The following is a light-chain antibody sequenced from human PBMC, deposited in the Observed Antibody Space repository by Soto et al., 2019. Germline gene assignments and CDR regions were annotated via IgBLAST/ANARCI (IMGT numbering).Light chain of an antibody. Sequence: TVVTQEPSFSVSPGGTVTLTCGLNSGSVSTSFFPYWYQQTPGQAPRTLIYNTNTRSSGVPDRFSGSILANKAALTIAGAQADDESDYYCVLYLGGGISVFGGGTKLTVL. V-gene: IGLV8-61*01. CDR2: NTN. CDR3: VLYLGGGISV. CDR1: SGSVSTSFF. J-gene: IGLJ3*02.